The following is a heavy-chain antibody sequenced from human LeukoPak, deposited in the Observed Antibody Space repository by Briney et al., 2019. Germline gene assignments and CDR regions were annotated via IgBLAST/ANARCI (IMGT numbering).Heavy chain of an antibody. CDR1: GFTFSSYS. V-gene: IGHV3-21*01. CDR3: ATFYYDSSGYGGYYFDY. CDR2: ISSSSSYI. J-gene: IGHJ4*02. D-gene: IGHD3-22*01. Sequence: GGPLRLSCAASGFTFSSYSMNWVRQAPGKGLEWVSSISSSSSYIYYADSVKGRFTISRDNAKNSLYLQMNSLRAEDTAVYYCATFYYDSSGYGGYYFDYWGQGTLVTVSS.